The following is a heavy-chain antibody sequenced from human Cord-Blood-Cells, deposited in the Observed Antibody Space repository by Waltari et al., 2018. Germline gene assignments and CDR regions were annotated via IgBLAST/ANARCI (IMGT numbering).Heavy chain of an antibody. J-gene: IGHJ4*02. Sequence: QVQLVESGGGVVQPGRSLRLSCAASGFTFSSSGLHWVRQAPGKGLEWVAVIWYDGSNKYYADSVKGRFTISRDNSKNTLYLQMNSLRAEDTAVYYCARGTNFDYWGQGTLVTVSS. CDR1: GFTFSSSG. CDR2: IWYDGSNK. CDR3: ARGTNFDY. V-gene: IGHV3-33*01.